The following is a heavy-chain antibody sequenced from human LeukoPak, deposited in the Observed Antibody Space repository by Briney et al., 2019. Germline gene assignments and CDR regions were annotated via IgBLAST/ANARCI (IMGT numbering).Heavy chain of an antibody. CDR3: AKGGYSYGYVSPFFDY. Sequence: GGSLRLSCAASGFTFSSYAMSWVRQAPGKGLEWVSAISGSGGSTYYADSVKGRFTISRDNSKNTLYLQMNSLRAEDTAVYYCAKGGYSYGYVSPFFDYWGQGTLVTVSS. CDR2: ISGSGGST. V-gene: IGHV3-23*01. J-gene: IGHJ4*02. CDR1: GFTFSSYA. D-gene: IGHD5-18*01.